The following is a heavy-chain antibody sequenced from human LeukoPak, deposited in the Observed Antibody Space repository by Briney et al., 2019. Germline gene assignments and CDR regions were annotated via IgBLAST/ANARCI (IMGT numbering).Heavy chain of an antibody. CDR1: GFTFSSYA. CDR2: ISGSGGST. Sequence: GGSLRLSCAASGFTFSSYAMSWVRQAPGKGLEWVSAISGSGGSTYYADSVKGRFTISRDNSKNTLYLQMNSLRAEDTAVYYCANSGSITMVRGVIINGNWFDPWGQGTLVTVSS. D-gene: IGHD3-10*01. V-gene: IGHV3-23*01. J-gene: IGHJ5*02. CDR3: ANSGSITMVRGVIINGNWFDP.